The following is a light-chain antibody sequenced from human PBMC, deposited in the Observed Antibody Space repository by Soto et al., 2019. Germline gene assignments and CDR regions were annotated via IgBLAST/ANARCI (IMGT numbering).Light chain of an antibody. CDR2: EVN. CDR3: SSYAGSSNV. J-gene: IGLJ6*01. Sequence: QSALTQPPSASGSPGQSVAISFTGTRSDVGGYNYVSWYQQHPGKAPKLMIYEVNKRPSGVPDRFSGSKSGNTASLTVSGLQAEDEADYYCSSYAGSSNVFGTGTKLTVL. V-gene: IGLV2-8*01. CDR1: RSDVGGYNY.